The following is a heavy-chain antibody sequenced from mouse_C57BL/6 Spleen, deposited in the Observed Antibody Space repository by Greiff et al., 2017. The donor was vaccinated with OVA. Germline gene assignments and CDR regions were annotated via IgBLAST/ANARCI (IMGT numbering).Heavy chain of an antibody. D-gene: IGHD1-1*01. CDR3: ARRDYYGSSYIYYYAMDD. CDR2: INPGSGGT. V-gene: IGHV1-54*01. CDR1: GYAFTNYL. Sequence: QVQLQQSGAELVRPGTSVKVSCKASGYAFTNYLIEWVKQRPGQGLEWIGVINPGSGGTNYNEKFKGKATLTADKSSSTAYMQLSSLTSEDSAVYFCARRDYYGSSYIYYYAMDDWGQGTSVTVSS. J-gene: IGHJ4*01.